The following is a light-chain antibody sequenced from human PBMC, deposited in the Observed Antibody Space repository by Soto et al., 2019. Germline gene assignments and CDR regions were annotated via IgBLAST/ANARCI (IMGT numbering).Light chain of an antibody. V-gene: IGKV2-28*01. CDR3: MQALQTPLT. J-gene: IGKJ4*01. CDR2: LGS. Sequence: DTGMTQSPLSLPVTPGVPASISCRSSQSILHSNGYNSLDWYLQKPGQSPQLMIYLGSNRSSGVPDRFSGSGSGTDFTLKISRVEAEDVGVYYCMQALQTPLTVGGGTKVDIK. CDR1: QSILHSNGYNS.